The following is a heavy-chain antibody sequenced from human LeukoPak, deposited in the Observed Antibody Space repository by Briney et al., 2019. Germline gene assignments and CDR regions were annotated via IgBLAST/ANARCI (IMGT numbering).Heavy chain of an antibody. CDR1: GGSMSNKL. Sequence: SETLSLTCTVSGGSMSNKLWSWIRQPPGKGLECIGYIYTSGSTGYNPSLKSRVTMSVDTSKNQFSLNLSSVTAADTPVYYCATHLYDYYFDYWGQGPLVTVSS. CDR2: IYTSGST. J-gene: IGHJ4*02. V-gene: IGHV4-4*09. CDR3: ATHLYDYYFDY. D-gene: IGHD2-2*02.